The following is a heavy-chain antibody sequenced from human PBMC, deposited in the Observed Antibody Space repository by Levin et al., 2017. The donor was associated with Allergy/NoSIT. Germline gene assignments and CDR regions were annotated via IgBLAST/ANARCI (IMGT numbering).Heavy chain of an antibody. V-gene: IGHV4-59*08. J-gene: IGHJ4*02. CDR1: GGSISSYY. Sequence: SETLSLTCTVSGGSISSYYWSWIRQPPGKGLEWIGYIYYSGSTNYNPSLKSRVTISVDPSKNQFSLKLSSVTAADTAVYYCATGPRYNGNYGFDYWGQGTLVTVSS. CDR3: ATGPRYNGNYGFDY. CDR2: IYYSGST. D-gene: IGHD1-7*01.